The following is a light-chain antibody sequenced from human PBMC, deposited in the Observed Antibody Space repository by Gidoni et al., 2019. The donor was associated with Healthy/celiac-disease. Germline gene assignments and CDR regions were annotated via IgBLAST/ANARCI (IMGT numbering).Light chain of an antibody. Sequence: EIVFTQSPATLSLSPGERATLSCRASQSVSSYLAWYQQKPGQAPRLLIYDASNRATGIPARFSGSGSGTDFTLTIISLEPEDFAVYYCQQRSNWPPWTFGQGTKVEIK. J-gene: IGKJ1*01. CDR2: DAS. CDR1: QSVSSY. V-gene: IGKV3-11*01. CDR3: QQRSNWPPWT.